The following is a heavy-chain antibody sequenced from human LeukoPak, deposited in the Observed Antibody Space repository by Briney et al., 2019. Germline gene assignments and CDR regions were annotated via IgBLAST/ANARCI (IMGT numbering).Heavy chain of an antibody. D-gene: IGHD1-14*01. V-gene: IGHV3-30*02. CDR3: AKSEGHTEPY. CDR2: IRYDGSNK. CDR1: EFTFSRYG. J-gene: IGHJ4*02. Sequence: PGGSLRLSCAASEFTFSRYGMHWVRQAPGKGLEWVAFIRYDGSNKYYADSVKGRFTISRDNSKNTLYLQMNSLRAEDTAVYYCAKSEGHTEPYWGQGTLVTVSS.